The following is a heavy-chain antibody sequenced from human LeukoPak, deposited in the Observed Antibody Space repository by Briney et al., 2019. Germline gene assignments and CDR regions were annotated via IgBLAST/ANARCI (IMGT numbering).Heavy chain of an antibody. D-gene: IGHD1-26*01. CDR3: ARSGIYRNDAFDI. Sequence: GGSLRPSCAASGFTFTDYYMSWIRQAPGKGLEWFSYISSGSTYTNYADSVKGRFTIYRDNAKTSLFLQMDSLRAEDTAVYYCARSGIYRNDAFDIWGQGTMVTVSS. CDR1: GFTFTDYY. CDR2: ISSGSTYT. J-gene: IGHJ3*02. V-gene: IGHV3-11*03.